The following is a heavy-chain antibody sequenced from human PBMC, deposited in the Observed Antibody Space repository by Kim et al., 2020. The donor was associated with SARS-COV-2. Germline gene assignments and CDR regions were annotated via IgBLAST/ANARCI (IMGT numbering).Heavy chain of an antibody. CDR3: AKDVRSEAAAADY. D-gene: IGHD2-2*01. Sequence: YADSVQGRFTISRDNSKNTVYLQMNSLRPADTGLYYCAKDVRSEAAAADYWGQGTLVTVSS. J-gene: IGHJ4*02. V-gene: IGHV3-30-3*02.